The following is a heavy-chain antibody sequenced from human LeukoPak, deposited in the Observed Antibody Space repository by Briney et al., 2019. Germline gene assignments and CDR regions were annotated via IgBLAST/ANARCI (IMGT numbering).Heavy chain of an antibody. CDR1: GFTFSSYG. CDR3: AKDRAEGELPYFYYMDV. V-gene: IGHV3-30*18. Sequence: PGGSLRPSCAASGFTFSSYGMHWVRQAPGKGLEWVAIISYDGSNKYYADSVKGRFTISRDNSKNTLYLQMNSLRAEDTAVYYCAKDRAEGELPYFYYMDVWGKGTTVTVSS. CDR2: ISYDGSNK. J-gene: IGHJ6*03. D-gene: IGHD3-16*01.